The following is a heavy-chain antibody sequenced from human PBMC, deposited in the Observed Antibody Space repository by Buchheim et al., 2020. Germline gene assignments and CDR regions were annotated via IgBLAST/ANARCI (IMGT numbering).Heavy chain of an antibody. V-gene: IGHV4-39*07. D-gene: IGHD6-19*01. CDR3: ARVGITLAVPYYTWFDP. CDR2: IYYTGST. Sequence: QLQLQESGPGLVKPSETLSLTCSVSGGSINSSNYYWGWIRQPPGKGLEWIGSIYYTGSTYYNPSHKSRVSISLDTSTKQFSLMLSSVTAADTAVYSCARVGITLAVPYYTWFDPWGLGTL. CDR1: GGSINSSNYY. J-gene: IGHJ5*02.